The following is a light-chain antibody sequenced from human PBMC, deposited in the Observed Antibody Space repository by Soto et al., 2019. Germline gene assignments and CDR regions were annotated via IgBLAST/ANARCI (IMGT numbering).Light chain of an antibody. J-gene: IGKJ5*01. Sequence: LAGSPGPAASISCKSGQSPLHSDGQTYLYWYFQRPGQSPRLMIYQVSKRFSGVPDRFSGSGSGTDSTLKISLLAAEAFGVDYSKQRTQFSITLDHGTRLEIK. V-gene: IGKV2D-29*02. CDR2: QVS. CDR1: QSPLHSDGQTY. CDR3: KQRTQFSIT.